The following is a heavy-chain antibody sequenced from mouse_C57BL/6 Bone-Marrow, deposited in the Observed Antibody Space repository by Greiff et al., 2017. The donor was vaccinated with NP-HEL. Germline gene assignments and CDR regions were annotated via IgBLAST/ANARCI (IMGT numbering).Heavy chain of an antibody. CDR2: IDPETGGT. CDR1: GYTFTDYE. J-gene: IGHJ1*03. D-gene: IGHD1-1*01. CDR3: TRKDGIYYYGSSYWYFDV. V-gene: IGHV1-15*01. Sequence: VQLQESGAELVRPGASVTLSCKASGYTFTDYEMHWVKQTPVHGLEWIGAIDPETGGTAYNQKFKGKAILTAAKSSSTAYMELRSLTSEDSAVYYCTRKDGIYYYGSSYWYFDVWGTGTTVTVSS.